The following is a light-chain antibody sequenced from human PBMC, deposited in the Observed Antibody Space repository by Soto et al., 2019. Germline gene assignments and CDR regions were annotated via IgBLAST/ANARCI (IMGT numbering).Light chain of an antibody. J-gene: IGLJ1*01. Sequence: QSVLTQPPSVSGAPGQRVTISCTGSSSNIGAGYDVHWYQQLPGTAPKLLIYGNSNRPSGVPDRFSGSKSDTSASLAITGLQAEDEADYYCQSYDSSLSGLDVFGTGTKVTVL. CDR3: QSYDSSLSGLDV. CDR1: SSNIGAGYD. V-gene: IGLV1-40*01. CDR2: GNS.